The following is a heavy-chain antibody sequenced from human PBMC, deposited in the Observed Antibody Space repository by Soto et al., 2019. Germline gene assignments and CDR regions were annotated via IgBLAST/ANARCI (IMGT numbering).Heavy chain of an antibody. Sequence: QVQLLQSGGEVKTPGASLKVSCKAIGYTSSSYGSNWVRQAPGQGLELMGWISVFNGDTKYAKKFQGRVAITKDPGTSTAHMELRSLRSDDAAVYFCATKDDHKDDQPYYYGMDIWGQGTTVTVSS. CDR2: ISVFNGDT. CDR3: ATKDDHKDDQPYYYGMDI. D-gene: IGHD3-16*01. J-gene: IGHJ6*02. CDR1: GYTSSSYG. V-gene: IGHV1-18*01.